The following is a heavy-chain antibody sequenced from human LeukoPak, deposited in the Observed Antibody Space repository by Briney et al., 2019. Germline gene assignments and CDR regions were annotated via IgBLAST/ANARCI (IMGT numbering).Heavy chain of an antibody. J-gene: IGHJ5*02. CDR1: GGSISSGGYS. CDR3: ARAHYGSGSPVWFDP. D-gene: IGHD3-10*01. V-gene: IGHV4-30-2*01. CDR2: IYHSGST. Sequence: SQTLSLTCAVSGGSISSGGYSWSWIRQPPGKGLEWIGYIYHSGSTYYNPSLKSRVTISVDRSKNQFSLKLSSVTAADTAVYYCARAHYGSGSPVWFDPWGQGTLVTVSS.